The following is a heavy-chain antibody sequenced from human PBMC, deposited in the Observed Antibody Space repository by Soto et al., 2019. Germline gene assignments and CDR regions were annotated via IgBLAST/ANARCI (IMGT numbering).Heavy chain of an antibody. Sequence: SETLSLTCTVSGGSISSYYWSWIRQPPGKGLEWIGYIYYSGSTNYNPSLKSRVTISVDTSKNLFSLKLSSVTAADTAVYYCARQRIAVAGLDYWGQGTLVTVSS. CDR1: GGSISSYY. D-gene: IGHD6-19*01. V-gene: IGHV4-59*08. CDR2: IYYSGST. CDR3: ARQRIAVAGLDY. J-gene: IGHJ4*02.